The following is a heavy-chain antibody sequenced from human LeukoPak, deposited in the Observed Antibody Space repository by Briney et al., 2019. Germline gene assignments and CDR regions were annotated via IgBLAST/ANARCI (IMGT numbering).Heavy chain of an antibody. Sequence: PSETLSLTCAVYGGSFSGYYWSWIRQPPGKGLEWIGEINHSGSTNYNPSLKSRVTISVDTSKNQFSLKLSSVTAADTAVYYCARGHRYCSSSCRRPSNWFDPWGQGTLVTVSS. CDR2: INHSGST. CDR1: GGSFSGYY. CDR3: ARGHRYCSSSCRRPSNWFDP. V-gene: IGHV4-34*01. D-gene: IGHD2-2*01. J-gene: IGHJ5*02.